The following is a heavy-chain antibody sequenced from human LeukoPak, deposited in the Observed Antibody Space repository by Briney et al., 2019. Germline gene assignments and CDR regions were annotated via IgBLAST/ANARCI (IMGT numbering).Heavy chain of an antibody. CDR2: ISSSGSTI. CDR1: GFTFSDYY. D-gene: IGHD3-22*01. CDR3: ARDKSYYDSTGYGPDY. Sequence: PGGSLRLSCAVSGFTFSDYYMSWIRQAPGKGLGWVSYISSSGSTIYYADSVKGRFTISRDNAKNSLYLQMNSLRAEDTAVYYCARDKSYYDSTGYGPDYWGQGTLVTVSS. J-gene: IGHJ4*02. V-gene: IGHV3-11*01.